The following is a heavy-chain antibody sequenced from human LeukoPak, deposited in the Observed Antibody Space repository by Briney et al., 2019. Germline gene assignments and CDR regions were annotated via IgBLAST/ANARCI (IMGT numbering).Heavy chain of an antibody. CDR3: ARVTGPYSSSWYGRYFDY. Sequence: ASVKVSCKASGYTFTSYGISWVRQAPGQGLEWMGWISAYNGNTNYAQKLQGRVTMTTDTSTSTAYMELRSLRSDDTAVYYCARVTGPYSSSWYGRYFDYWGQGALVTASS. V-gene: IGHV1-18*01. J-gene: IGHJ4*02. CDR1: GYTFTSYG. D-gene: IGHD6-13*01. CDR2: ISAYNGNT.